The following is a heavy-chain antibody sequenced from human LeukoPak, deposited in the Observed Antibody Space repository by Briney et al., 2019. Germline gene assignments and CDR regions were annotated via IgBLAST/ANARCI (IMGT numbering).Heavy chain of an antibody. J-gene: IGHJ5*02. CDR1: GYTFTGYY. Sequence: ASVKVSCKASGYTFTGYYMHWVRQAPGQGLGWMGRINPNSGGTNYAQKFQGRVTMTRDTSISTAYMELSRLRSDDTAVYYCATLNVVPAAMNVLASSPWGQGTLVTVSS. CDR3: ATLNVVPAAMNVLASSP. CDR2: INPNSGGT. D-gene: IGHD2-2*01. V-gene: IGHV1-2*06.